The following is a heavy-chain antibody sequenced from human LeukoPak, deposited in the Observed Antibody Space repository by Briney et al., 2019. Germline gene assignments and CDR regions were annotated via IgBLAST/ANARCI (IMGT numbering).Heavy chain of an antibody. Sequence: GGSLRLSCAASGFTFDDYAMHWVRQAPGKGLEWVANIKQDGSEKYYVDSVKGRFTISRDNAKNSLYLQMNSLRAEDTAVYYCARDSRLGSYYDFWSGYPNYYYYGMDVWGQGTTVTVSS. CDR2: IKQDGSEK. CDR1: GFTFDDYA. J-gene: IGHJ6*02. V-gene: IGHV3-7*01. D-gene: IGHD3-3*01. CDR3: ARDSRLGSYYDFWSGYPNYYYYGMDV.